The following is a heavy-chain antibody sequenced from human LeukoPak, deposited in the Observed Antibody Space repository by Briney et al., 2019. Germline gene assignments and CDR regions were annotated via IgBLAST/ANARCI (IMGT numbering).Heavy chain of an antibody. Sequence: GGSLRLSCAASGFTFSSYSMNWVRQAPGKGLEWVSSISSSSSYIYYADSVKGRFTISRDNAKNSLYLQMNSLRAEDTAVYYCARGSPLSLIYYDSSGTPFDYWGQGTLVTVSS. D-gene: IGHD3-22*01. V-gene: IGHV3-21*01. CDR3: ARGSPLSLIYYDSSGTPFDY. CDR2: ISSSSSYI. J-gene: IGHJ4*02. CDR1: GFTFSSYS.